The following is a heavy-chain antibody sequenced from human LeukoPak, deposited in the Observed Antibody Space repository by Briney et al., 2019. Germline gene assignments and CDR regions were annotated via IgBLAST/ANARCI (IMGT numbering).Heavy chain of an antibody. V-gene: IGHV4-4*07. J-gene: IGHJ5*02. CDR2: TYTSGST. D-gene: IGHD3-10*01. Sequence: PSETLSLTCTVSGGSISSYYWSWIRQPAGKGLEWMGRTYTSGSTTYNPSPKSRVTMSVDTSKTQFSLELSSVTAADTAVYYCAGGRTYYYGSGSYYRGKNWFDPWGQGTLVTVSS. CDR1: GGSISSYY. CDR3: AGGRTYYYGSGSYYRGKNWFDP.